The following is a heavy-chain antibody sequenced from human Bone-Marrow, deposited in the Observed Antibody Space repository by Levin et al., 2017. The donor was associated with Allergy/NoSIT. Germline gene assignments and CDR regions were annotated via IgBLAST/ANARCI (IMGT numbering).Heavy chain of an antibody. CDR2: IYYSGTT. CDR1: GGSISTSSYF. Sequence: SETLSLTCTVSGGSISTSSYFWGWIRQPPGKGLEWIGDIYYSGTTYYNPSLKSRVTMSLDRSRNQFSLKLTSVTAADTAVYYCASDLSAVTMARGKFDPWGQGTLVTVSS. V-gene: IGHV4-39*07. CDR3: ASDLSAVTMARGKFDP. D-gene: IGHD3-10*01. J-gene: IGHJ5*02.